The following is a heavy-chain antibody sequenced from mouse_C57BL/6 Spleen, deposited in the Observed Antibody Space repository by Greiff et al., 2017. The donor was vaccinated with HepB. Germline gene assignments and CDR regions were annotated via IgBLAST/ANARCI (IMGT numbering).Heavy chain of an antibody. Sequence: VQLQESGPELVKPGASVKISCKASGYAFSSSWMNWVKQRPGKGLEWIGRIYPGDGDTNYNGKFKGKATLTADKSSSTAYMHLSSLTSEDSAVYFCAKPYDYDGVWFAYWGQGTLVTVSA. CDR2: IYPGDGDT. CDR1: GYAFSSSW. V-gene: IGHV1-82*01. J-gene: IGHJ3*01. D-gene: IGHD2-4*01. CDR3: AKPYDYDGVWFAY.